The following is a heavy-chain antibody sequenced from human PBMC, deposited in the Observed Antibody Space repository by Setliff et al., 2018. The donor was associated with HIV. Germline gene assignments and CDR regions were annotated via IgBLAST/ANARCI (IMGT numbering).Heavy chain of an antibody. CDR2: IYYSGST. Sequence: SETLSLTCTVSGDSVSNVGYYWGWIRQSPGKGLEWIGYIYYSGSTNYNPSLKSRVTISVDTSKNQFSLKLSSVTAADTAVYYCARQITMVRGVYQPYYYYYMDVWGKGTTVTVSS. J-gene: IGHJ6*03. CDR3: ARQITMVRGVYQPYYYYYMDV. D-gene: IGHD3-10*01. CDR1: GDSVSNVGYY. V-gene: IGHV4-61*08.